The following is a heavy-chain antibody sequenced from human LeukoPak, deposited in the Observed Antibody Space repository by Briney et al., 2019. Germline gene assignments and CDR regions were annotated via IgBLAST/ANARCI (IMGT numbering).Heavy chain of an antibody. V-gene: IGHV1-8*01. D-gene: IGHD4-17*01. CDR3: PFWDGDYGSGDYFDY. CDR1: GYTFTSYD. CDR2: MNPNSGNT. J-gene: IGHJ4*02. Sequence: ASVKVSCKASGYTFTSYDINWVRQATGQGLEWMGWMNPNSGNTGYAQKFQGRVTMTRNTSISTAYMELSSLRSEDTAVYSPPFWDGDYGSGDYFDYWGQGTLVTVSS.